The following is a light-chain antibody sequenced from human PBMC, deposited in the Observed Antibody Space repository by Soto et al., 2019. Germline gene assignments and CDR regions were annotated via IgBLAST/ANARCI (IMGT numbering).Light chain of an antibody. Sequence: DIQMTQYASSLSASVGERVTSACLASQSISTYLNWYQQKPGKAAKLLIYAASSLQSGVTSRFSGSGSGTDFTLTISSLQPEDFATYYCQPSSNTPITFGQGTRLEIK. CDR1: QSISTY. CDR3: QPSSNTPIT. V-gene: IGKV1-39*01. CDR2: AAS. J-gene: IGKJ5*01.